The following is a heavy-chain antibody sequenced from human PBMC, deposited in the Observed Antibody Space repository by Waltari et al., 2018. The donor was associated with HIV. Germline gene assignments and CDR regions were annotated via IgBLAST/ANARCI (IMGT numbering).Heavy chain of an antibody. J-gene: IGHJ6*02. Sequence: VQLVESGGGLVQHGGSLGLFCAASAFIVTDAWMTWVSQAPGKGLEWVGRIKRNSDGGTIDYAAPVKGRFTILRDDSKNTLHLQMNNLKTEDTAVYYCTASGVWGQGTTVTVSS. CDR2: IKRNSDGGTI. CDR3: TASGV. CDR1: AFIVTDAW. V-gene: IGHV3-15*01. D-gene: IGHD3-10*01.